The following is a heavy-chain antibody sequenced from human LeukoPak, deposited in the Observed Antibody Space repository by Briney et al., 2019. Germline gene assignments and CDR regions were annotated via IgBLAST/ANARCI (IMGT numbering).Heavy chain of an antibody. CDR2: IYSGGST. Sequence: GGSLRLSCAASGFTFSSYAMSWVRQAPGKGLEWVSVIYSGGSTYYADSVKGRFTISRDSSKNTLYLQMNSLRAEDTAVYYCASSGSYYFVDYWGQGTLVTVSS. J-gene: IGHJ4*02. D-gene: IGHD3-10*01. CDR1: GFTFSSYA. CDR3: ASSGSYYFVDY. V-gene: IGHV3-66*01.